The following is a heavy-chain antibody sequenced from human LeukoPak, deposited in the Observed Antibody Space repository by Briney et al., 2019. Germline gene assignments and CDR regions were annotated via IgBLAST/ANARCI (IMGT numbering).Heavy chain of an antibody. Sequence: PSETLSLTCTVSGGSISSSSYYWGWIRQPPGKGLEWIGSIYYSGSTYYNPSLKSRVTISVDTSKNQFSLKLSSVTAADTAVYYCARRIAVAGCIDYWGQGTLVTVSP. V-gene: IGHV4-39*07. CDR3: ARRIAVAGCIDY. CDR2: IYYSGST. D-gene: IGHD6-19*01. J-gene: IGHJ4*02. CDR1: GGSISSSSYY.